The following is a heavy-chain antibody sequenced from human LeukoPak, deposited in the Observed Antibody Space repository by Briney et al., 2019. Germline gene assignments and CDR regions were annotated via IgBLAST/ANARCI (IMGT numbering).Heavy chain of an antibody. CDR3: ARAVGGDGSGSL. CDR2: IYYTGST. D-gene: IGHD3-10*01. V-gene: IGHV4-59*01. Sequence: PSETLSLTCTVSGGSISSYYWSWIRQPPGKGLEWIGFIYYTGSTNYNPSLKSRVTISVDTSKDQFSLKLTSVTAADTAVYYCARAVGGDGSGSLWGPGTLVTVSS. J-gene: IGHJ4*02. CDR1: GGSISSYY.